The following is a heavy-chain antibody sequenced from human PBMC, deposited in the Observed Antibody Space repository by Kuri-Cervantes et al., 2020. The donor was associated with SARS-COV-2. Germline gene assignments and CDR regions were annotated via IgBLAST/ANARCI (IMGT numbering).Heavy chain of an antibody. Sequence: LSLTCAASGFTFDDYAMHWVRQAPGKGLEWVSGISWNSGSIGYADSVKGRFTISRDNAKNSLYLQMNSLRAEDTAVYYCARQRDTAMDTASPFDYWGQGTLVTVSS. J-gene: IGHJ4*02. CDR2: ISWNSGSI. CDR3: ARQRDTAMDTASPFDY. D-gene: IGHD5-18*01. CDR1: GFTFDDYA. V-gene: IGHV3-9*01.